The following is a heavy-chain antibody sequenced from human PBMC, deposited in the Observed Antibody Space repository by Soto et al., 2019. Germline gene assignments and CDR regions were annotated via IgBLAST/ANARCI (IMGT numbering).Heavy chain of an antibody. CDR1: GGTFSSYA. Sequence: QVQLVQSGAEVKKPGSSVKVSCKASGGTFSSYAISWVRQAPGQGLEWMGGFIPMFNRPHSARKVGGRVTISADESTSTAYVDLSSLRSEDTADYYCARGDVHHVSNYYYALDVWGQGTTVTVSS. J-gene: IGHJ6*02. CDR2: FIPMFNRP. CDR3: ARGDVHHVSNYYYALDV. D-gene: IGHD2-21*01. V-gene: IGHV1-69*01.